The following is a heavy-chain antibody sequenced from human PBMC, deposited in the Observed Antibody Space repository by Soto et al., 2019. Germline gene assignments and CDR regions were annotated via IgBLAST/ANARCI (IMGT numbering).Heavy chain of an antibody. CDR2: IYNSDTS. V-gene: IGHV4-31*03. Sequence: TLSLTCTVSGDSIRGGTYYWSWIRHHPGKGREWIGYIYNSDTSYYNGPLRSRATISVDTSKNQFSLKLTSVTAADTAVYCCSRVLYDRTGFPSALDTWGQGTLVTVSS. J-gene: IGHJ5*02. CDR1: GDSIRGGTYY. CDR3: SRVLYDRTGFPSALDT. D-gene: IGHD3-22*01.